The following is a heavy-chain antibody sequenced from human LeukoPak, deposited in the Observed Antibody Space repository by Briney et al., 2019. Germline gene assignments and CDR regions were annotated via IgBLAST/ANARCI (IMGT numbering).Heavy chain of an antibody. CDR1: GFTFSSYG. CDR2: IWYDGSNK. J-gene: IGHJ6*02. D-gene: IGHD3-10*01. V-gene: IGHV3-33*01. Sequence: PGGSLRLSCAASGFTFSSYGMHWVRQAPGKGLEWVAVIWYDGSNKYHADSVKGRFTISRDNSKNTLYLQMNSLRAEDTAVYYCARESRITMVRGVIMRSYGMDVWGQGTTVTVSS. CDR3: ARESRITMVRGVIMRSYGMDV.